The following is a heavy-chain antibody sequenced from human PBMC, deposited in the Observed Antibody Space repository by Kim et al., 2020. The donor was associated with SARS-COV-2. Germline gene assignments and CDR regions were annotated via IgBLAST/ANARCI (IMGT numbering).Heavy chain of an antibody. CDR3: ARVLIYQDIVVVPAAPNYYYYYMDV. CDR1: GFTFSSYW. CDR2: IKQDGSEK. Sequence: GGSLRLSCAASGFTFSSYWMSWVRQAPGKGLEWVANIKQDGSEKYYVDSVKGRFTISRDNAKNSLYLQMNSLRAEDTAVYYCARVLIYQDIVVVPAAPNYYYYYMDVWGKGTTVTVSS. J-gene: IGHJ6*03. V-gene: IGHV3-7*01. D-gene: IGHD2-2*01.